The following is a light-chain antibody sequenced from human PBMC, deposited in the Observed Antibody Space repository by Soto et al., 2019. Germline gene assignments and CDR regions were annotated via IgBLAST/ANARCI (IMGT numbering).Light chain of an antibody. CDR3: MQGTQWPPT. CDR1: QSLVHRDGDTH. Sequence: DVVMTQSPLSLAVTLGQSASISCRSSQSLVHRDGDTHLNWFQQSPGQSPRRLIYKVSNRESGVTDRFSGSGSGSDFTLEISRVEAEDVGVYYCMQGTQWPPTFGQGTRLEIK. V-gene: IGKV2-30*02. CDR2: KVS. J-gene: IGKJ5*01.